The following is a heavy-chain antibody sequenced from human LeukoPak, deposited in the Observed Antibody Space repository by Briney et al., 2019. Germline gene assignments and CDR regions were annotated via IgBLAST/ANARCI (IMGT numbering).Heavy chain of an antibody. CDR3: TKEDMMVVVFDY. Sequence: PGGSLRLSCEASGFTFSSYAMSWVRQAPGKGLEWVSAIGGSGGSTYYADSVKGRFTISRDNSKNTLYLQMNSVRAEDTAVYYCTKEDMMVVVFDYWGQGTLVTVSS. J-gene: IGHJ4*02. CDR1: GFTFSSYA. CDR2: IGGSGGST. D-gene: IGHD3-22*01. V-gene: IGHV3-23*01.